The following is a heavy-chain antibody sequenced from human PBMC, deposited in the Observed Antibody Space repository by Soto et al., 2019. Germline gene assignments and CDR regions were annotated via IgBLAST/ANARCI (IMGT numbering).Heavy chain of an antibody. Sequence: QVQLVQSGAEVKKPGASVKVSCKASGYTFTNYAMHWVRQAPGQRLEWMGWINAGNGNTKYSQKFQGRVTFTRDTSASTAYMELTSLRYEDTAVYYCANYGILGASIVHWGLGTLVTVSS. D-gene: IGHD1-26*01. CDR1: GYTFTNYA. CDR3: ANYGILGASIVH. J-gene: IGHJ4*02. V-gene: IGHV1-3*01. CDR2: INAGNGNT.